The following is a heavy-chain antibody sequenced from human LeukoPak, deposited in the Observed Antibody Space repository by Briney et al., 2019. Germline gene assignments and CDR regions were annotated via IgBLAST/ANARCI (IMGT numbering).Heavy chain of an antibody. Sequence: SETLSRTCTVSGGSISSYYWSWIRQPPGKGLEWIGYIYYSGSTNYNPSLKSRVTISVDTSKNQFSLKLSSVTAADTAVYYCARVRHYYGSGVGFDYWGQGTLVTVSS. V-gene: IGHV4-59*12. CDR1: GGSISSYY. J-gene: IGHJ4*02. CDR3: ARVRHYYGSGVGFDY. D-gene: IGHD3-10*01. CDR2: IYYSGST.